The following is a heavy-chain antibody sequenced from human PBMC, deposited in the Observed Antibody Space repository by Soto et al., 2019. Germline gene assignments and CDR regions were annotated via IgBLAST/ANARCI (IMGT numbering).Heavy chain of an antibody. D-gene: IGHD3-3*01. J-gene: IGHJ4*02. V-gene: IGHV4-59*08. CDR2: FYYSGST. CDR3: ARGGWRQIDY. Sequence: QVQLQESGPGLVKPSETLSLTCTVSGGSISSYYWSWIRQPPGKGLEWIGYFYYSGSTNYNPFLKSRVTISVDTSKNQFSLKLSSVTAADTAVYXCARGGWRQIDYWGQGTLVTVSS. CDR1: GGSISSYY.